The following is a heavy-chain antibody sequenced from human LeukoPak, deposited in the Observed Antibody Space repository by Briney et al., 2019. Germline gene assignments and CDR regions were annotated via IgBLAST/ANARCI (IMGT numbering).Heavy chain of an antibody. V-gene: IGHV1-8*03. D-gene: IGHD4-11*01. CDR2: MNPNSGNT. CDR3: ARVSRNYGGFLWYFDY. CDR1: GYTFTSYD. J-gene: IGHJ4*02. Sequence: GASVKVSCKASGYTFTSYDINWVRQATGQGLEWMGWMNPNSGNTGYAQKFQGRVTITRNTSIRTAYMELSSLRSEDTAVYYCARVSRNYGGFLWYFDYWGQGTLVTVSS.